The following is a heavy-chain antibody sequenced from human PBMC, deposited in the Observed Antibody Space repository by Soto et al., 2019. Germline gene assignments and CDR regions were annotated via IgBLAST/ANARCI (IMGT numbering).Heavy chain of an antibody. V-gene: IGHV3-15*07. CDR3: TTDSPATLQYYYSNARDV. J-gene: IGHJ6*02. CDR2: IRAKTDFGTT. Sequence: EVQLVESGGGLVKPWGSLRLSCAASGFTFTNAGMNWVRQAPGKGLEWVGRIRAKTDFGTTDYAAPVTDRFTISRYDSNSTLFLEMNSLRTEDTDVYYCTTDSPATLQYYYSNARDVWGQGTTVTVSS. CDR1: GFTFTNAG.